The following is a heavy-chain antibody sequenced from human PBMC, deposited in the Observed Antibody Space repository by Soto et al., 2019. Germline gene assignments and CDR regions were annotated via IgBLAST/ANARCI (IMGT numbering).Heavy chain of an antibody. CDR3: ARDRIPDGDYGYFQH. J-gene: IGHJ1*01. V-gene: IGHV1-18*01. CDR2: ISAYNGNT. D-gene: IGHD4-17*01. Sequence: QVQLVQSGAEVKKPGASVKVSCKASGYTFTSYGISWVRQAPGQGLEWMGWISAYNGNTNYAQKLQGRVTMTTDKSTSTAYMELRSLRSDDTAVYYCARDRIPDGDYGYFQHWGQGTLVTVSS. CDR1: GYTFTSYG.